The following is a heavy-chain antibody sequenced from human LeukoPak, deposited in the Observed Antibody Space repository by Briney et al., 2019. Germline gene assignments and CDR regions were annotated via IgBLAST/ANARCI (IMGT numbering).Heavy chain of an antibody. CDR3: ANLPYNWNEYFDDY. V-gene: IGHV3-30*02. CDR2: IASDGNYR. CDR1: GFTFTNYG. D-gene: IGHD1-1*01. J-gene: IGHJ4*02. Sequence: PGGSLRLSCAASGFTFTNYGMHWVRQAPGRGLEWVAYIASDGNYRDYVDSVRGRFTVSRDNSKNTLCLQMDSLRAEDTAVYYCANLPYNWNEYFDDYWGQGTLVTVSS.